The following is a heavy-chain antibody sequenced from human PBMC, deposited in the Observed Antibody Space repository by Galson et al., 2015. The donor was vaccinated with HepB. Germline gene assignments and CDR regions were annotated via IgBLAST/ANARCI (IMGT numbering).Heavy chain of an antibody. D-gene: IGHD2-2*01. J-gene: IGHJ4*02. CDR3: ARDRGGYCSSTSCYAFDY. CDR1: GFTFSSYS. V-gene: IGHV3-48*02. Sequence: SLRLSCAASGFTFSSYSMNWVRQAPGKGLEWVSYISSSSSTIYYADSVKGRFTISRDNAKNSLYLQMNSLRDEDTAVYYCARDRGGYCSSTSCYAFDYWGQGTLVTVSS. CDR2: ISSSSSTI.